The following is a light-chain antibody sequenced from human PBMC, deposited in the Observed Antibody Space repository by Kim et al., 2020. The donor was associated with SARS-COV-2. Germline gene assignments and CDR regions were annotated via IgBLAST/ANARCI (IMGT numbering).Light chain of an antibody. CDR3: QQYNNWPYT. J-gene: IGKJ2*01. CDR2: GAS. V-gene: IGKV3-15*01. Sequence: SVSPGERAALSCGASQSVSSNLAWYQQKPGQAPRLLIYGASTRATGIPARFSGSGSGTEFTLTISSLQSEDFAVYYCQQYNNWPYTFGLGTKLEI. CDR1: QSVSSN.